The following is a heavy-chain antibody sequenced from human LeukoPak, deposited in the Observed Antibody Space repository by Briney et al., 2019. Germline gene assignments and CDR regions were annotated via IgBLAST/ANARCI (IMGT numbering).Heavy chain of an antibody. CDR1: GDSFNRFA. J-gene: IGHJ4*01. CDR2: IMPTLGIT. Sequence: ASVKVSCKPSGDSFNRFAVNWVRQAPGQGLEWMGRIMPTLGITNYAKEFQARVTITADISPSAAYMELKNLTSLDTAVYYCARGHTDTIHYWGHGTQVTVSS. D-gene: IGHD5-18*01. CDR3: ARGHTDTIHY. V-gene: IGHV1-69*04.